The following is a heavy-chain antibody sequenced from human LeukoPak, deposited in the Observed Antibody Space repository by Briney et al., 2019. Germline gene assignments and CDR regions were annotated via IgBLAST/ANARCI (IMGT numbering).Heavy chain of an antibody. CDR1: GGSISSGGDY. D-gene: IGHD6-13*01. Sequence: RSSETLSLTCTVSGGSISSGGDYWSCSRQHPGKGLEWIGYIYYSGSTYYHPSLKRRVTISVDTSKNQFSLQLSSVTAAETAVHYCAREGQQLDAFDIWGEGTMVTVCS. V-gene: IGHV4-31*03. CDR2: IYYSGST. CDR3: AREGQQLDAFDI. J-gene: IGHJ3*02.